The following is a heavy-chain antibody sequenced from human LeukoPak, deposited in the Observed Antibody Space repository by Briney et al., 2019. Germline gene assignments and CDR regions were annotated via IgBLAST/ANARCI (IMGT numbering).Heavy chain of an antibody. V-gene: IGHV4-31*03. CDR1: GGSISSGGYY. J-gene: IGHJ6*03. Sequence: SETLSLTCTLSGGSISSGGYYWSWIRQHPGKGLEWIGYIYYSGSTYYNPSLKSRVTISVDTSKNQFSLKLSSVTAADTAVYYCARVSMRHSYYMDVWGKGTTVTVSS. D-gene: IGHD2-8*01. CDR2: IYYSGST. CDR3: ARVSMRHSYYMDV.